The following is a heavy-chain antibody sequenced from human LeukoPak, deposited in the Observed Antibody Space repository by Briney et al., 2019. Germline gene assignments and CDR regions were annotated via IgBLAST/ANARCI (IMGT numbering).Heavy chain of an antibody. CDR3: ARAILYSDQAPRDFDY. J-gene: IGHJ4*02. Sequence: GGSLRLSCAASGFTFSTYWMTWVRQAPGKGLEWVANIKEDGSEKFYVDSVKGRFTISRDNAKSSLYLQINSLRAEDTAVYYCARAILYSDQAPRDFDYWGQGTLVTVSS. D-gene: IGHD4-17*01. CDR2: IKEDGSEK. V-gene: IGHV3-7*01. CDR1: GFTFSTYW.